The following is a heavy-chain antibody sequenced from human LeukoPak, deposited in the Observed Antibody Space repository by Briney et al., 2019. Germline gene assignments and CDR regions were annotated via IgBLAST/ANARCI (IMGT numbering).Heavy chain of an antibody. Sequence: PSETLSLTCTVAGGSISSYYWSWIRQPPGKGLEWIGYIYYSGSTNYNPSLKSRVTISVDTSKNQFSLKLSSVTAADTAVYYCARHGYSSGSLAWFDPWGQRTQVTVSS. V-gene: IGHV4-59*01. J-gene: IGHJ5*02. CDR2: IYYSGST. CDR3: ARHGYSSGSLAWFDP. D-gene: IGHD6-19*01. CDR1: GGSISSYY.